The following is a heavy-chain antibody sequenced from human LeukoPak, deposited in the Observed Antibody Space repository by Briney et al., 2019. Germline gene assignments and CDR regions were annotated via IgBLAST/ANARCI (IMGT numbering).Heavy chain of an antibody. CDR1: GYTFTSYG. J-gene: IGHJ4*02. CDR3: AREAYRPITSWIKLWKPDY. D-gene: IGHD5-18*01. V-gene: IGHV1-18*01. Sequence: ASVKVSCKASGYTFTSYGISWVRQAPGQGLEWMGWISAYNGNTNYAQKLQGRVTMTTDTSTSTAYMELRSLRSDDTAVYYCAREAYRPITSWIKLWKPDYWGQGTLVTVSS. CDR2: ISAYNGNT.